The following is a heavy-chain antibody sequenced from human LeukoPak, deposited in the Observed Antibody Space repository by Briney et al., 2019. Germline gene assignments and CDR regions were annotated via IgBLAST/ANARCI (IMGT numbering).Heavy chain of an antibody. D-gene: IGHD5-18*01. Sequence: PGGSLRLSCAASGFTFSSYGMHWVRQAPGKGLEWVAFIRYDESNKYYADSVKGRFTISRDNSKNTLYLQMNSLRAEDTAVYYCAKDREGYSYGPNYYYYGMDVWGQGTTVTVSS. CDR3: AKDREGYSYGPNYYYYGMDV. J-gene: IGHJ6*02. CDR1: GFTFSSYG. V-gene: IGHV3-30*02. CDR2: IRYDESNK.